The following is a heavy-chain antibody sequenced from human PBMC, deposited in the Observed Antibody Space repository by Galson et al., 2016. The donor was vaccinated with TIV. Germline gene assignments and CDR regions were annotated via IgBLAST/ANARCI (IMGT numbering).Heavy chain of an antibody. CDR1: EFIVSSNY. CDR3: ARDRRFCGNDCYLHYYYGMDV. V-gene: IGHV3-66*02. CDR2: IYSGGGT. Sequence: SLRLSCAASEFIVSSNYMTWVRQAPGKGLEWVSLIYSGGGTSYAASEEGRFTISRDTSKNTLYLQMNSLKPEDTAVYYCARDRRFCGNDCYLHYYYGMDVWGQGTTVTVSS. J-gene: IGHJ6*02. D-gene: IGHD2-21*02.